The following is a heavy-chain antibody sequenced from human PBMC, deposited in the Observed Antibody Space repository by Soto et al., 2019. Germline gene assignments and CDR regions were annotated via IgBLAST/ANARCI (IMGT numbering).Heavy chain of an antibody. CDR1: GFTVYTSY. V-gene: IGHV3-66*01. CDR2: IYSGGNT. CDR3: ARDVRANSGYDFDY. J-gene: IGHJ4*02. D-gene: IGHD5-12*01. Sequence: GGSLRLSCAASGFTVYTSYINWVRQAPGKGLEWVSVIYSGGNTYYADSVKGRFTISRDNSKNTVYLQMNSLRAEDTAVYYCARDVRANSGYDFDYWGQGTPVTVSS.